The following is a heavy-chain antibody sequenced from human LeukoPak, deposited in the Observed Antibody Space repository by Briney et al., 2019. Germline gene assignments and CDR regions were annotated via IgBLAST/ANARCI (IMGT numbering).Heavy chain of an antibody. J-gene: IGHJ4*02. CDR1: GFTFSSNW. D-gene: IGHD3-10*01. CDR2: IKSDGSIT. V-gene: IGHV3-74*01. CDR3: AGGSGSYPEY. Sequence: GGSLRLSCAASGFTFSSNWMHWVRQAPGKGLVWVSRIKSDGSITNYADSVKGRFTISRDNAKNTLYLQMNSLRAEDTAVYYCAGGSGSYPEYWGQGTLVTLSS.